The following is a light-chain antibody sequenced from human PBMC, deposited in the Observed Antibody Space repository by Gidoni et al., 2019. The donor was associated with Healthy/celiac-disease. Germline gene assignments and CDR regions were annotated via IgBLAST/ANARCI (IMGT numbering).Light chain of an antibody. CDR1: QSLVYSDGNTY. CDR3: MQGTHWPPT. V-gene: IGKV2-30*01. CDR2: KVS. J-gene: IGKJ1*01. Sequence: DVVMTQSPLSLPVTLGQPASISCRSRQSLVYSDGNTYLNWFQQRPGQSPRRLIYKVSNRDPGVPDRFSGSGSGTDFTLKISRVEAEDVGVYYCMQGTHWPPTFGQGTKVEIK.